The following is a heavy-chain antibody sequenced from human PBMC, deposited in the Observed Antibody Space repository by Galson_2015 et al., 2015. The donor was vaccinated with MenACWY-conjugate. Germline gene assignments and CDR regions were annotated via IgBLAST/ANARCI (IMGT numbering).Heavy chain of an antibody. J-gene: IGHJ4*02. Sequence: SLRLSCAASGFSFSSYAMHWVRQAPGKGLEYVSAITNDGGSAYYADSVRGRLTIYRDNSRNTLYLQMSSLRAEDTAVYYCVKRYCTSTSCPRTAFYFDYWGQGTLVTVSS. V-gene: IGHV3-64D*06. CDR1: GFSFSSYA. D-gene: IGHD2-2*01. CDR3: VKRYCTSTSCPRTAFYFDY. CDR2: ITNDGGSA.